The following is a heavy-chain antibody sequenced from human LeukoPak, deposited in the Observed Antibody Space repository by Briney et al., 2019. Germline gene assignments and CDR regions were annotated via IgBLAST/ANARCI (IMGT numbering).Heavy chain of an antibody. J-gene: IGHJ6*02. D-gene: IGHD3-10*01. Sequence: PGGSLRLSCAASGFTVSSNYMSWVRQAPGKGLEWVSVNYSGGSTYYADSVKGRFTISRDNSKNTLYLQMNSLRAEDTAVYYCARGWFGSYYYGMDVWGQGTTVTVSS. CDR2: NYSGGST. CDR1: GFTVSSNY. CDR3: ARGWFGSYYYGMDV. V-gene: IGHV3-53*01.